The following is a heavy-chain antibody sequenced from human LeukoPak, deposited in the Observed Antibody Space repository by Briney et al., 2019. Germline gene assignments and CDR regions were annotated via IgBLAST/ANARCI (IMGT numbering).Heavy chain of an antibody. V-gene: IGHV3-48*04. CDR2: VGISSGNT. CDR3: ARDRYYDSSGYYYVPDAFDI. Sequence: GGSLRLSCAASGFTFSDYSMNWVRQAPGKGLEWISYVGISSGNTKYADSVKGRFTISRDNAKNSLYLQMNSLRAEDTAVYYCARDRYYDSSGYYYVPDAFDIWGQGTMVTVSS. J-gene: IGHJ3*02. CDR1: GFTFSDYS. D-gene: IGHD3-22*01.